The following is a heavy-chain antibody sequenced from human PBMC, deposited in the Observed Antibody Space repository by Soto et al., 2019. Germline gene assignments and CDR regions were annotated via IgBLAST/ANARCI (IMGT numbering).Heavy chain of an antibody. CDR2: IYNGGST. D-gene: IGHD7-27*01. CDR3: ATGPSGDKVDS. CDR1: GVSISHVYYY. V-gene: IGHV4-30-4*01. Sequence: QVQLQESGPGLLKPSQTLSLTCAVSGVSISHVYYYWSWIRQLPDKGLEWIGHIYNGGSTYNNPSLTNRVTISVDTSRNQCSLQLTSVSAADTAVYYCATGPSGDKVDSWGQGILVTVSS. J-gene: IGHJ4*02.